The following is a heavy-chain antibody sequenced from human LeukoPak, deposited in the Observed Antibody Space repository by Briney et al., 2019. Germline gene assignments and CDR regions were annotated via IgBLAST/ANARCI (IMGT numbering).Heavy chain of an antibody. CDR3: AKRGVVIRVILVGFHKEAYYFDS. J-gene: IGHJ4*02. Sequence: GGSLRLSCAVSGITLSNYGMSWVRQAPGKGLEWVAGISDSGGSTNYADSVKGRFTISRDNPKNTLYLQMNSLRAEDTAVYFCAKRGVVIRVILVGFHKEAYYFDSWGQGTLITVSS. CDR1: GITLSNYG. CDR2: ISDSGGST. D-gene: IGHD3-22*01. V-gene: IGHV3-23*01.